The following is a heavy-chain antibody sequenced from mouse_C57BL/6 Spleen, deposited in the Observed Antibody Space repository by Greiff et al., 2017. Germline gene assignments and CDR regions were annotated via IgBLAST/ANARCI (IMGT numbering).Heavy chain of an antibody. J-gene: IGHJ2*01. V-gene: IGHV1-53*01. CDR3: ARWNYGSSRFDD. CDR1: GYTFTSYW. CDR2: INPSNGGT. Sequence: QVHVKQPGTELVKPGASVKLSCKASGYTFTSYWMHWVKQRPGQGLEWIGNINPSNGGTNYNEKFKSKATLTVDKSSSKAYMQLSSLTSEDSAVYDCARWNYGSSRFDDWGQGTTLTVSS. D-gene: IGHD1-1*01.